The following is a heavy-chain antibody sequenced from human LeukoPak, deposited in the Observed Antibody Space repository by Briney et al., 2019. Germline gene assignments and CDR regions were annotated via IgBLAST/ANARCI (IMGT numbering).Heavy chain of an antibody. CDR1: GYTLTSYG. V-gene: IGHV1-2*04. D-gene: IGHD6-19*01. J-gene: IGHJ6*02. Sequence: ASVKVSCKASGYTLTSYGISWVRQAPGQGLEWMGWINPNSGGTNYAQKFQGWVTMTRDTSISTAYMELSRLRSDDTAVYYCARDGGGWYGDYYYGMDVWGQGTTVTVSS. CDR3: ARDGGGWYGDYYYGMDV. CDR2: INPNSGGT.